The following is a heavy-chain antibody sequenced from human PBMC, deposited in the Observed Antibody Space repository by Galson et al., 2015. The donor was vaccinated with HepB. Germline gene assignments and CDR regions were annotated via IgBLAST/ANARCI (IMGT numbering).Heavy chain of an antibody. CDR1: GFPLRPSGMR. Sequence: PALVKPTQTLTLTCTFSGFPLRPSGMRVGWIRQPPGKALEWLARIDWGEDKFYSTSLKTRLTISKDTSKNQVVLTMTNMDPVDTATYYCARTYGSGNNDHFDIWGQGTMVTVSS. D-gene: IGHD3-10*01. CDR3: ARTYGSGNNDHFDI. V-gene: IGHV2-70*04. J-gene: IGHJ3*02. CDR2: IDWGEDK.